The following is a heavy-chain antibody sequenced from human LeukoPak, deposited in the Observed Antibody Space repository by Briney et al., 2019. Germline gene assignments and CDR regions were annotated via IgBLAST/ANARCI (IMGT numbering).Heavy chain of an antibody. J-gene: IGHJ6*04. CDR1: GFTFSDYY. V-gene: IGHV3-11*04. D-gene: IGHD3-10*02. Sequence: GGSLRLSCTVSGFTFSDYYMTWVRQAPGKGLEWVSYISYSGDTIYYADSVKGRFTISRDNAKNSLYLQMNSLRAEDTAVYYCAELGITMIGGVWGKGTTVTISS. CDR2: ISYSGDTI. CDR3: AELGITMIGGV.